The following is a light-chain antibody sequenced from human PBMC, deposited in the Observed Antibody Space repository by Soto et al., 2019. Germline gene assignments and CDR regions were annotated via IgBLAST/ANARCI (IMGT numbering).Light chain of an antibody. J-gene: IGLJ3*02. CDR3: SAYTSTSTLV. CDR1: GSDVGGYDY. V-gene: IGLV2-14*01. Sequence: QSVLTQPASVSGSPGQSITISCTGTGSDVGGYDYVSWYQQHPGKAPKYIIYEVTKRPSGVSNRFSGSKSGNTASLTISGLQAEDEGDYYCSAYTSTSTLVFGGGTKLTVL. CDR2: EVT.